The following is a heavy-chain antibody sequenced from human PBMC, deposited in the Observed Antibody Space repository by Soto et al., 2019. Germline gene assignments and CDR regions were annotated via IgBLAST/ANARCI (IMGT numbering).Heavy chain of an antibody. D-gene: IGHD3-22*01. V-gene: IGHV3-30-3*01. CDR3: ARDLVSMTMILGGMDV. Sequence: QVQLVESGGGVVQPGRSLRLSCAASGFTFSSYAMHWVRQAPGKGLEWVAVISYDGSNKYYADSVKGRFTISRDNSKNTLYLQMNSLRAGDTAVDYCARDLVSMTMILGGMDVWGQGTTVTVSS. J-gene: IGHJ6*02. CDR1: GFTFSSYA. CDR2: ISYDGSNK.